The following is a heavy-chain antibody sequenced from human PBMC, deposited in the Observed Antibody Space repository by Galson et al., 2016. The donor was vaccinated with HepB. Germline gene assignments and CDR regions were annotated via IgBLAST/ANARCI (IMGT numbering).Heavy chain of an antibody. V-gene: IGHV3-30*03. CDR2: ISIDGNDK. Sequence: LRLSCAASGLTFTNFGMHWVRQRPGKVLEWVALISIDGNDKFYADSVKGRFTISRDNSKNTLYLHVDSPRPDDTAVYHCATQGFCTSSSCHAHHFHYWGQGTLVTVSS. CDR3: ATQGFCTSSSCHAHHFHY. J-gene: IGHJ4*02. D-gene: IGHD3-22*01. CDR1: GLTFTNFG.